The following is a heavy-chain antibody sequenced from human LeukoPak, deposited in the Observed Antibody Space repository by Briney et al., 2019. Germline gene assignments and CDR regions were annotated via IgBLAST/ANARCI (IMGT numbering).Heavy chain of an antibody. V-gene: IGHV1-2*02. CDR3: ARGSGYDFRAFDI. J-gene: IGHJ3*02. D-gene: IGHD5-12*01. CDR1: GYTFIGYY. CDR2: INPNSGGT. Sequence: ASVKVSCKASGYTFIGYYLHWLRQAPGQGPEWMGWINPNSGGTNYSEKFQGRVTMTRDTSISTAYMELSRLRSDDTAAYYCARGSGYDFRAFDIWGQGTMVTVSS.